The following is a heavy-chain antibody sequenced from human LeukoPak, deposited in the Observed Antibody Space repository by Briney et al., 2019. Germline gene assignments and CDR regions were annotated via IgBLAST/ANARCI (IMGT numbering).Heavy chain of an antibody. J-gene: IGHJ4*02. CDR1: GFTFSGSA. CDR2: IRSKANSYAT. V-gene: IGHV3-73*01. CDR3: SRVFGCSGSSCSSFDD. D-gene: IGHD2-15*01. Sequence: GSLRLSCAASGFTFSGSAMHWVRQASGKGLEWVGRIRSKANSYATAYAASVKGRFTISRDDSKNTAYLQMNSLKTEDTAVYYCSRVFGCSGSSCSSFDDWGQGTLVTVSS.